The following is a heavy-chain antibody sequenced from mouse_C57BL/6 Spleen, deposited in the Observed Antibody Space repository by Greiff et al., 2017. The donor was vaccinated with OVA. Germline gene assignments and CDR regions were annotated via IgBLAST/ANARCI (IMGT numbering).Heavy chain of an antibody. D-gene: IGHD5-5*01. CDR2: IYPSDSET. J-gene: IGHJ4*01. CDR3: ARDYLGYYAMDY. Sequence: QVQLQQSGAELVRPGSSVKLSCKASGYTFTSYWMDWVKQRPGQGLEWIGNIYPSDSETHYNQKFKDKATLTVDKSSSTAYMQLSSLTSEDSAVYYCARDYLGYYAMDYWGQGTSVTVSS. CDR1: GYTFTSYW. V-gene: IGHV1-61*01.